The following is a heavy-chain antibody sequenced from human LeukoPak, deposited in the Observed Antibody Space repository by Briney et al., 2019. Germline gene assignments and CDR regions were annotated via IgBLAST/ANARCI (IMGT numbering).Heavy chain of an antibody. D-gene: IGHD1-1*01. Sequence: PGRSLRLSCTASGFTFGDYAMTWFRQAPGKGLEWVGFIRSKTYGGTTEYAASVKGRFTISRDDSKTIAYLQMNSLKTEDTAVYYCTLPPQLATGTWHNFDYWGQGTLVTVSS. V-gene: IGHV3-49*03. CDR3: TLPPQLATGTWHNFDY. J-gene: IGHJ4*02. CDR2: IRSKTYGGTT. CDR1: GFTFGDYA.